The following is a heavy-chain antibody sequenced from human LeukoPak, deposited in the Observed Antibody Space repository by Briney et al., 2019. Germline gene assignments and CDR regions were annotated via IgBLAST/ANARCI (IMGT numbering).Heavy chain of an antibody. D-gene: IGHD3-10*01. CDR2: IYHSGTT. Sequence: SETLSLTCAVSGDSISSDKWWTWVRQPPGKGLEWIGEIYHSGTTTYNPSLKSRVTISLDTSRNQFSLRLNSVTAADTAVYYCAKSNGYGLIDIWGQGTMVTVSS. V-gene: IGHV4-4*02. CDR3: AKSNGYGLIDI. J-gene: IGHJ3*02. CDR1: GDSISSDKW.